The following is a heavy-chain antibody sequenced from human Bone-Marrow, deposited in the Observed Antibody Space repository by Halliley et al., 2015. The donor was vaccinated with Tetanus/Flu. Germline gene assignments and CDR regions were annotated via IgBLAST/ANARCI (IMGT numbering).Heavy chain of an antibody. J-gene: IGHJ5*02. CDR1: GFTFSSYE. CDR2: ISSGSSTM. CDR3: ARNSLDFGSPLDQNWFDP. V-gene: IGHV3-48*03. Sequence: SLRLSCAASGFTFSSYEMNWVRQAPGKGLEWVSYISSGSSTMYYADSVKGRFTISRDNAKNSLFLQMNSLRAEDTAVYFCARNSLDFGSPLDQNWFDPWGQGTLVTVSS. D-gene: IGHD2-2*03.